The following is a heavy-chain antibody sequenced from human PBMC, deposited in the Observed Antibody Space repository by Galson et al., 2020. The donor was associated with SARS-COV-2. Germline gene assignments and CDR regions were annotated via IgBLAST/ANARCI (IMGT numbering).Heavy chain of an antibody. J-gene: IGHJ5*02. V-gene: IGHV4-39*07. Sequence: ETLSLTCTVSGGSISSSSYYWGWIRQPPGKGLEWIGSIYYSGSTYYNPSLKSRVTISVDTSKNQFSLKLSSVTAADTAVYYCARDPSIAAGGWFDPWGQGTLVTVSS. CDR3: ARDPSIAAGGWFDP. CDR2: IYYSGST. CDR1: GGSISSSSYY. D-gene: IGHD6-6*01.